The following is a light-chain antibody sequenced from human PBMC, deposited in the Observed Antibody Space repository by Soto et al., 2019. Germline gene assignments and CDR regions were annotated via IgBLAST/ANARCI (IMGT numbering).Light chain of an antibody. Sequence: EIVLTQSPGTLSLSPGERATLSCRASQSVARNYLAWYQQKPGQAPGLLIYTASSRATGIPDRLSGSGSGTDFTLTISRLEPEDFAVYYCQQYATSPLTLGGGTKVEI. J-gene: IGKJ4*01. CDR1: QSVARNY. V-gene: IGKV3-20*01. CDR2: TAS. CDR3: QQYATSPLT.